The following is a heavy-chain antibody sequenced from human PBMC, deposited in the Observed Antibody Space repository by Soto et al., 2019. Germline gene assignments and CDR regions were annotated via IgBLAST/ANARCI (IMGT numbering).Heavy chain of an antibody. V-gene: IGHV3-23*01. CDR2: IGSVGGDT. D-gene: IGHD1-20*01. CDR1: GFTFYSYA. Sequence: EVQLLESGGGLVQPGGSLRLSCAASGFTFYSYAMSWVRQAPGKGLEWVSTIGSVGGDTYYADSVKGRFTISRDDSKNTLLLQMNSLRAEGTAVYYCVKDRMAYNSVWDPFDIWGQGTMVTVSS. J-gene: IGHJ3*02. CDR3: VKDRMAYNSVWDPFDI.